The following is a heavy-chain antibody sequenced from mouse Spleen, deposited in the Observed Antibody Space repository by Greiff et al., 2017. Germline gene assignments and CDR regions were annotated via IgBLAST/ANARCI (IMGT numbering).Heavy chain of an antibody. Sequence: VQLKESGPELVKPGDSVKISCKASGYSFTGYFMNWVMQSHGQSLEWIGRINPYNGDTFYNQKFKGKATLTVDKSSSTAHMELRSLTSEDSAVYYCARDYGDYEDAMDYWGQGTSVTVSS. V-gene: IGHV1-20*01. D-gene: IGHD2-13*01. CDR3: ARDYGDYEDAMDY. J-gene: IGHJ4*01. CDR2: INPYNGDT. CDR1: GYSFTGYF.